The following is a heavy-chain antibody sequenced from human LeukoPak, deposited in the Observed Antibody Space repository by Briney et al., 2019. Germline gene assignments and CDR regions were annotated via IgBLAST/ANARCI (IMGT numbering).Heavy chain of an antibody. CDR1: GFTFGDYA. V-gene: IGHV3-49*04. CDR2: VRSKAYGGTT. Sequence: PGGSLRLSCSASGFTFGDYAMSWVRQAPGKGLEWVGFVRSKAYGGTTEYAASVKGRFTISRDDSKSIAYLQMNSLKTEDTAVYYCTRDRSYYYDISGAGYWGQGTLVTVSS. CDR3: TRDRSYYYDISGAGY. D-gene: IGHD3-22*01. J-gene: IGHJ4*02.